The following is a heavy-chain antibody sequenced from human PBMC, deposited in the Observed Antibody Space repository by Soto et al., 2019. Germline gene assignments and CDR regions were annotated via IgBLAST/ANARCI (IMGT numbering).Heavy chain of an antibody. CDR2: IKQDGSEK. CDR3: ARQGYIVVVVAATPFDY. V-gene: IGHV3-7*01. CDR1: GFTFSSYW. D-gene: IGHD2-15*01. J-gene: IGHJ4*02. Sequence: EVQLVESGGGLVQPGGSLRLSCAASGFTFSSYWMSWVRQAPGKGLEWVANIKQDGSEKYYVDSVKGRFTISRDNAKNSLYLQMNSLRAEGTIVYYCARQGYIVVVVAATPFDYWGQGTLVTVSS.